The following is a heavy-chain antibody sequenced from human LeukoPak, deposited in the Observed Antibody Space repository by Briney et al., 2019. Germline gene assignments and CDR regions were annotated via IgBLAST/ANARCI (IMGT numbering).Heavy chain of an antibody. D-gene: IGHD3-16*01. CDR3: ARDTIGIGLRLGEYTDY. Sequence: ETLSLPFRVPGGYISSTSYFWGWIRRPPGKGREWIGRMYYSGATYYNQSLKRGVTISVATSKNQSSLKLNSVTAADTAVYYCARDTIGIGLRLGEYTDYWGQGTLVTVS. CDR1: GGYISSTSYF. J-gene: IGHJ4*02. CDR2: MYYSGAT. V-gene: IGHV4-39*07.